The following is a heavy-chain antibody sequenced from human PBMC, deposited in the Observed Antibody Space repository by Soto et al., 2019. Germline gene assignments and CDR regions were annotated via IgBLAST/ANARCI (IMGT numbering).Heavy chain of an antibody. J-gene: IGHJ5*02. CDR1: GYTFSNYW. Sequence: GEALKISGKRSGYTFSNYWSGWVRQMPGKGLEWMGIIYPGDSKTKYRPSFQGQVTISADKSISTAYLQWSSLKASDTAIYYCARYMYYDILTGHMAWGQGTLVTVSS. D-gene: IGHD3-9*01. V-gene: IGHV5-51*01. CDR3: ARYMYYDILTGHMA. CDR2: IYPGDSKT.